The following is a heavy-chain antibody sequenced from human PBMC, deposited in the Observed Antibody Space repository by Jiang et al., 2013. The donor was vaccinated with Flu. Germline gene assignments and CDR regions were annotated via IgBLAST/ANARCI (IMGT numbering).Heavy chain of an antibody. CDR1: GYTFTGYG. J-gene: IGHJ4*02. D-gene: IGHD3-9*01. CDR3: ARLYYDILTGYCFDY. CDR2: ISPYNGNT. V-gene: IGHV1-18*01. Sequence: SVKVSCKASGYTFTGYGISWVRQAPGQGLEWMGWISPYNGNTNYAQNLQGRVTMTTDTSTSTAYMEVRSLRSDDTALYYCARLYYDILTGYCFDYWGQGTLVTVSS.